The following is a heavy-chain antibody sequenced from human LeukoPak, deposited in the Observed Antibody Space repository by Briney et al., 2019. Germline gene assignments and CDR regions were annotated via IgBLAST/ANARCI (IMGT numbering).Heavy chain of an antibody. V-gene: IGHV3-9*01. D-gene: IGHD2-15*01. Sequence: QPGRSLRLSCAASGFTFSSYAMHWVRQAPGKGLEWVSGISWNSGSIGYADSVKGRFTISRDNAKNSLYLQMNSLRAEDTALYYCAKGDCGSCVVFDYWGQGTLVTVSS. CDR3: AKGDCGSCVVFDY. CDR2: ISWNSGSI. CDR1: GFTFSSYA. J-gene: IGHJ4*02.